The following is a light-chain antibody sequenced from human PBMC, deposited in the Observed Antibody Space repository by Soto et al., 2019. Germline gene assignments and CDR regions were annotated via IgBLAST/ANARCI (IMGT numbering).Light chain of an antibody. Sequence: NFMLTQPHSVSESPGKTVTISCTGSSGSIASHYVQWYQQRPGSAPTTVIYENNQRPSGVPGRFSASIDSSSNSASLTISGLKTEEEADYYCQSYDSNNQVFGGGTQLTVL. CDR3: QSYDSNNQV. CDR1: SGSIASHY. V-gene: IGLV6-57*02. CDR2: ENN. J-gene: IGLJ3*02.